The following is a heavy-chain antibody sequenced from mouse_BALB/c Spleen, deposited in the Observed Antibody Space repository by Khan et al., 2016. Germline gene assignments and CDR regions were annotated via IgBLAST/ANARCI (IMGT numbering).Heavy chain of an antibody. CDR1: GYTFSRYW. CDR3: ARGAS. V-gene: IGHV1-9*01. J-gene: IGHJ3*01. Sequence: QVQLQQSGAELMKPGASVKISCKASGYTFSRYWIEWIKERPGHGLEWIGEILPGTDSTNYNDKFKGKAAFTAESSSSTGYIQLNSLTSEDSAVYYCARGASWGQGTLVTVSA. CDR2: ILPGTDST.